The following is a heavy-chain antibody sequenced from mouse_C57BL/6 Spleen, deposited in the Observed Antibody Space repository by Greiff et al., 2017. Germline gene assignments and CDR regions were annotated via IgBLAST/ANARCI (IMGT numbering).Heavy chain of an antibody. CDR3: ATLRQLRLRGAMHY. CDR1: GFSLTSYG. CDR2: IWSGGST. J-gene: IGHJ4*01. V-gene: IGHV2-2*01. Sequence: VQLQQSGPGLVQPSQSLSITCTVSGFSLTSYGVHWVRQSPGKGLEWLGVIWSGGSTDYNAAFISRLSISKDNSKSQVFFKMNSLQADDTAIYYCATLRQLRLRGAMHYWGQGTSVTVSS. D-gene: IGHD3-2*02.